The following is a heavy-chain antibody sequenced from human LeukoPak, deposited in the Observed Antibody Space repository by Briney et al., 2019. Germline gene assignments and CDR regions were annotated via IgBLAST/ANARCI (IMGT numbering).Heavy chain of an antibody. V-gene: IGHV3-33*06. D-gene: IGHD3-22*01. Sequence: QPGRSLRLSCAASGFTFSSYGMHWVRQAPGKGLEWVAVIWYDGSNKYYADSVKGRFTISRDNSKNTLYLQMNSLRAEDTAVYYCAKSTLSYCDSSGHDAFDIWGQGTMVTVSS. CDR1: GFTFSSYG. J-gene: IGHJ3*02. CDR2: IWYDGSNK. CDR3: AKSTLSYCDSSGHDAFDI.